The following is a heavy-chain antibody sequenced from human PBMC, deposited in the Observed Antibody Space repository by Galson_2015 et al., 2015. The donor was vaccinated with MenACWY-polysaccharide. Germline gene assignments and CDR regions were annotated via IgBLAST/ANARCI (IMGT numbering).Heavy chain of an antibody. J-gene: IGHJ4*02. D-gene: IGHD2/OR15-2a*01. CDR1: GFTFSSYA. V-gene: IGHV3-30-3*01. CDR2: ISYDGSNK. CDR3: ARTYCSRTTCYGMDV. Sequence: SLRLSCAASGFTFSSYAIHWVRQAPGKGLEWVAIISYDGSNKYYADSEKGQFTISRDNSKNTMYLQMNSLKSDDTTVYYCARTYCSRTTCYGMDVWGQGALVTVSS.